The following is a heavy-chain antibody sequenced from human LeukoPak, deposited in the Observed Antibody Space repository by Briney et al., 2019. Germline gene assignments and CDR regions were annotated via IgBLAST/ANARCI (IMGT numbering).Heavy chain of an antibody. V-gene: IGHV3-48*01. D-gene: IGHD6-25*01. Sequence: SGGSLRLSCAASGFTFSSNTMNWVRQPPGRGLEWVSNIGTSSTTIYYADSVKGRFTISRDNAKNSLYLQMNSLRADDTAVYYCARFAAGGSYYYYMDVWGKGTTVTVSS. CDR1: GFTFSSNT. CDR2: IGTSSTTI. CDR3: ARFAAGGSYYYYMDV. J-gene: IGHJ6*03.